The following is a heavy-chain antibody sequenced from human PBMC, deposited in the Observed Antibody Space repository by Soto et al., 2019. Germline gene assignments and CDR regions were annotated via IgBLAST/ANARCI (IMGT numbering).Heavy chain of an antibody. CDR1: GDSVSSNSAA. CDR2: TYYRSKWYN. J-gene: IGHJ6*02. V-gene: IGHV6-1*01. CDR3: ARVIVVVPAAIRDYYYYGMDV. Sequence: SQTLSLTCAISGDSVSSNSAAWNWIRQSPSRGLEWLGRTYYRSKWYNDYAVSVKSRITTNPDTSKNQFSLQLNSVTPEDTAVYYCARVIVVVPAAIRDYYYYGMDVWGQGTTVTVSS. D-gene: IGHD2-2*01.